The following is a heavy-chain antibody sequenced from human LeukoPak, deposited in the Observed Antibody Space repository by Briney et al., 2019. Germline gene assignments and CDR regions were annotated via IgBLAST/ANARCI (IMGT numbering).Heavy chain of an antibody. CDR3: AKLLGDYPHPDAFDI. D-gene: IGHD4-17*01. CDR2: IRYDGSNK. CDR1: GFTFSSYG. J-gene: IGHJ3*02. Sequence: GGSLRLSCAASGFTFSSYGMHWVRQAPGKGLEWVAFIRYDGSNKYYADSVKGRFTISRDNSKNTLYLQMNSLRAEDTAVYYCAKLLGDYPHPDAFDIWGQGTMVTVSS. V-gene: IGHV3-30*02.